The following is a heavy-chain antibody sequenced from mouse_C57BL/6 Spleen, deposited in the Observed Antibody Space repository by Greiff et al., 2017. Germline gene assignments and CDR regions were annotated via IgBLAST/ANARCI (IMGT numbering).Heavy chain of an antibody. CDR1: GFTFTDYY. CDR2: IRNKANGYTT. J-gene: IGHJ3*01. D-gene: IGHD1-1*01. Sequence: EVKVVESGGGLVQPGGSLSLSCAASGFTFTDYYMSWVRQPPGKALEWLGFIRNKANGYTTEYSASVKGRFTISRDNSQSILYLQMNALRAEDSATYYCARRHYGSSLAYWGQGTLVTVSA. CDR3: ARRHYGSSLAY. V-gene: IGHV7-3*01.